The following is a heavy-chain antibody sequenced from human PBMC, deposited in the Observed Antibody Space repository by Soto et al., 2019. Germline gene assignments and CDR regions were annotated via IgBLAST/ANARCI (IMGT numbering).Heavy chain of an antibody. V-gene: IGHV5-51*01. D-gene: IGHD2-21*01. CDR3: VRHFGKIESSVVPRSLNY. CDR2: TYPRDSAT. J-gene: IGHJ4*02. Sequence: LKISCEASGYTFINYWIGWVRQIPGTVLEWLGLTYPRDSATRYSASFQDQLTISVDKSNGTACLHWCSLKSSDSALYYCVRHFGKIESSVVPRSLNYWFQPTMVAVS. CDR1: GYTFINYW.